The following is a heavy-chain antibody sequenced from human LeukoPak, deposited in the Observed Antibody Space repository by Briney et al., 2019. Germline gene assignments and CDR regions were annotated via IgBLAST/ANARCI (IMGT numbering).Heavy chain of an antibody. CDR2: INLNSGGT. V-gene: IGHV1-2*02. D-gene: IGHD5-18*01. Sequence: ASVTVSCTASGYTFTDYYMHWVRQAPGQGLEWMGWINLNSGGTHLAQEFQGRVTMTRDTSINTDYMELSRLRSDDTAMYYCANIQKWLPYWGQGTLVTVSS. J-gene: IGHJ4*02. CDR1: GYTFTDYY. CDR3: ANIQKWLPY.